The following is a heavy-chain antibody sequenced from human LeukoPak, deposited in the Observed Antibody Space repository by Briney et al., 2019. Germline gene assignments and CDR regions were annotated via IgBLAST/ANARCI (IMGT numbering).Heavy chain of an antibody. J-gene: IGHJ4*02. CDR1: GGSISSGGYY. Sequence: SQTLSLTCTVSGGSISSGGYYWSWIRQHPGKGLEWIGYIYYSGSTYYNPSLKSRVTISVDTSKNQFSLKLSSVSAADTAVYYCARGKAPGYFDYWGQGTLVTVSS. CDR2: IYYSGST. CDR3: ARGKAPGYFDY. V-gene: IGHV4-31*03.